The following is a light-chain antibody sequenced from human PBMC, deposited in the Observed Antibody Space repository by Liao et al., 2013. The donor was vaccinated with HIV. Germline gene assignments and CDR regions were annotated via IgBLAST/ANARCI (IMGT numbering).Light chain of an antibody. CDR1: NIGDAN. J-gene: IGLJ3*02. CDR2: SDT. Sequence: SYVLTQPPSVSVAPGQTARITCGEKNIGDANVFWYQQKPGRAPLLVIFSDTVRPSGIPERISGSKSGNTATLTISGVEXGDEADFYCQVWDTSTDNRVFGGGTRLTVL. V-gene: IGLV3-21*04. CDR3: QVWDTSTDNRV.